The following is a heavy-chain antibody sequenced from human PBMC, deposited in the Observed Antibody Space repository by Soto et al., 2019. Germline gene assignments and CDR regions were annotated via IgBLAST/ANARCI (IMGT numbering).Heavy chain of an antibody. Sequence: GGSLRLSCAASGFTFSSYWMSWVRQAPGKGLEWVANIKQDGSEKYYVDSVKGRFTISRDNAKNSLYLQMNSLRAEDTAVYYCARHVVNRDIVVVVAAENWFDPWGQGTLVTVSS. CDR2: IKQDGSEK. CDR1: GFTFSSYW. V-gene: IGHV3-7*01. CDR3: ARHVVNRDIVVVVAAENWFDP. D-gene: IGHD2-15*01. J-gene: IGHJ5*02.